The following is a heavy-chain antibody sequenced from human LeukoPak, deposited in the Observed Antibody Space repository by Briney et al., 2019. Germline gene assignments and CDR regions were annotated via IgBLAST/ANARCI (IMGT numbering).Heavy chain of an antibody. CDR1: GGSFSGYY. Sequence: ASETLSLTCAVYGGSFSGYYWSWIRQPPGKGLEWIGEINHSGSTNYNPSLKSRVTISVDTSKNQFSPKLSSVTAADTAVYYCARPKSYSGSYNYWGQGTLVTVSS. V-gene: IGHV4-34*01. CDR3: ARPKSYSGSYNY. J-gene: IGHJ4*02. CDR2: INHSGST. D-gene: IGHD1-26*01.